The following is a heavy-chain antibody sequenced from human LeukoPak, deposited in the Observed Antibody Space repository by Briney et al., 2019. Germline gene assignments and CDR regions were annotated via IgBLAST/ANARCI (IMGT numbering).Heavy chain of an antibody. D-gene: IGHD2-2*02. CDR2: ISAYNGNT. Sequence: ASVKVSCKASGYTFTSYGISWVRQAPGQGLEWMGLISAYNGNTNYAQKLQGRVTMTTDASTSTAYMELRSLRSDDTAVYYCASTDCSSTSCYKGFDPWGQGTLVTVSS. V-gene: IGHV1-18*01. J-gene: IGHJ5*02. CDR3: ASTDCSSTSCYKGFDP. CDR1: GYTFTSYG.